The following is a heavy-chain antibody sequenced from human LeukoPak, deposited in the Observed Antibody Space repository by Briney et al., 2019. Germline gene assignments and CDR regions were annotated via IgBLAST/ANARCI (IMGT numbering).Heavy chain of an antibody. J-gene: IGHJ3*02. Sequence: GGSLRLSCAASGFTFSDYYMSWIRQAPGKGLEWVSYISSSGSTIYYADSVKGRFTISRDNAKNSLYLQMNSLRAEDTAVYYCARDWYDNSDAFDIWGQGTMVTVSS. CDR2: ISSSGSTI. CDR3: ARDWYDNSDAFDI. V-gene: IGHV3-11*04. D-gene: IGHD3-9*01. CDR1: GFTFSDYY.